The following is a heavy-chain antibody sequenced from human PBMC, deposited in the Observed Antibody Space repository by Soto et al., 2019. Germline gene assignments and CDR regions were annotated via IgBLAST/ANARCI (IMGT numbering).Heavy chain of an antibody. D-gene: IGHD2-21*02. Sequence: GESLKISCKGSGYSFTSYWIGWVRQMPGKGLEWMGIIYPGDSDTRYSPSFQGQVTISADKSISTAYLQWSSLKASDTAMYYCARHVRSYCGGDCLAPWYFALWGRGTLVTVSS. CDR2: IYPGDSDT. CDR3: ARHVRSYCGGDCLAPWYFAL. J-gene: IGHJ2*01. CDR1: GYSFTSYW. V-gene: IGHV5-51*01.